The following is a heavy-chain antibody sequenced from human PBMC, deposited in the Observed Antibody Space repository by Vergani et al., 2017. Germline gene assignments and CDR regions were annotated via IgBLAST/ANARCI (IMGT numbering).Heavy chain of an antibody. CDR1: GFTFSNNA. J-gene: IGHJ3*02. Sequence: EVQLLESGGGLVQLGGSLRLSCAASGFTFSNNAMTWVRQAPGKGLEWVSAISASGGNTYYADSVKGRFTISRDNSKNTLYLQMNSLRAEDTAVYYCAKVSGSYSANAFDIWGQGTMVTVSS. CDR3: AKVSGSYSANAFDI. V-gene: IGHV3-23*01. CDR2: ISASGGNT. D-gene: IGHD1-26*01.